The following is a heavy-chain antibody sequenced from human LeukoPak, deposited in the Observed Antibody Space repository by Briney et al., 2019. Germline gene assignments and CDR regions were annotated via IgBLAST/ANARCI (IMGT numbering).Heavy chain of an antibody. D-gene: IGHD5-18*01. CDR2: IIPIFGTA. V-gene: IGHV1-69*01. CDR1: GGTFSSYA. CDR3: AGTYTANSYYYYYGMDV. Sequence: ASVKVSCKASGGTFSSYAISWVRQATGQGLEWMGGIIPIFGTANYAQKFQGRVTITADESTSTAYMELSSLRSEDTAVYYCAGTYTANSYYYYYGMDVWGQGTTVTVSS. J-gene: IGHJ6*02.